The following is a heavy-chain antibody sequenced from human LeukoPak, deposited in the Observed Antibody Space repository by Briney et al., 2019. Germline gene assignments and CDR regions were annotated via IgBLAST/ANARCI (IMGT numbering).Heavy chain of an antibody. V-gene: IGHV3-23*01. J-gene: IGHJ3*01. D-gene: IGHD4-17*01. CDR2: VNVNGRDI. CDR3: AKDPNGDYIGTFDV. CDR1: KFNFYNYG. Sequence: GGSLRLSCSTYKFNFYNYGLTWVRQTPGKGLEWVASVNVNGRDIQYAASVQGRFAISRDNPGHTLYLQMNSLTVDDTGVYYSAKDPNGDYIGTFDVWGQGTKVTVS.